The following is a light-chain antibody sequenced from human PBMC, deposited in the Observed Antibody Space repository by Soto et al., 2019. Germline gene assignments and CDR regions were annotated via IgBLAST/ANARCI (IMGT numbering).Light chain of an antibody. CDR2: DST. V-gene: IGKV3-11*01. Sequence: VLTQSAATLSLSPGERATLSCRASQSIHTSLAWYQQKSGKPPRLVIYDSTIRANGVPDRFGGSRSGTEFTLTINSLEPEDFAVYYCQQRNVWTPITFGQGTRLEIK. CDR1: QSIHTS. J-gene: IGKJ5*01. CDR3: QQRNVWTPIT.